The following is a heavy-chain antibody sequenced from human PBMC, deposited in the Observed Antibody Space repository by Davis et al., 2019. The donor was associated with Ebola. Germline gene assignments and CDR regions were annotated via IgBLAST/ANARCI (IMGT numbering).Heavy chain of an antibody. CDR2: IIPIFDSV. D-gene: IGHD6-19*01. CDR3: ARDRVAVAGRGAFDI. J-gene: IGHJ3*02. CDR1: GGTFRSYA. V-gene: IGHV1-69*13. Sequence: AASVKVSCKVSGGTFRSYAISWVRRAPGQGLEWMGGIIPIFDSVKYAQKFHGRMTITADESTSTAYMELSSLRSEDTAVYYCARDRVAVAGRGAFDIWGQGTMVTVSS.